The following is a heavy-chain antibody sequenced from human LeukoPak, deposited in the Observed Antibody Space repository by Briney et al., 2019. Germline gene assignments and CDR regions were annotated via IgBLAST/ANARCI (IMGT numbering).Heavy chain of an antibody. CDR3: ARLGVTRGVVPAGGFDY. J-gene: IGHJ4*02. CDR1: GYSFTSYW. V-gene: IGHV5-51*01. CDR2: FYPGDSDT. Sequence: GESLKISCKGSGYSFTSYWIGWVRQMPGKGLEWMGIFYPGDSDTRYSPSFQGQVTISADKSISTAYLQWSSLKASDTAMYYCARLGVTRGVVPAGGFDYWGQGTLVTVSS. D-gene: IGHD2-2*01.